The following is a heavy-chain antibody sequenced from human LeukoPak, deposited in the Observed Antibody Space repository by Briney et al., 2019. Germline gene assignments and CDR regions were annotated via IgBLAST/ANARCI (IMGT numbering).Heavy chain of an antibody. V-gene: IGHV4-59*01. CDR3: ARYNWNPFFDY. CDR2: IYYSGST. Sequence: SETLSLTCTVSGGSISSYYWSWIRQPPGKGLEWIGYIYYSGSTNYNPSLKSRVTISVDTSKNQFSLKLSSVTAADTAVYYCARYNWNPFFDYWGQGTLVTVSS. D-gene: IGHD1-20*01. J-gene: IGHJ4*02. CDR1: GGSISSYY.